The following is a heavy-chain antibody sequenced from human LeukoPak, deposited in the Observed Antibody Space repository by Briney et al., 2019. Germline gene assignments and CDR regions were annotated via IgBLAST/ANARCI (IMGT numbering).Heavy chain of an antibody. J-gene: IGHJ4*02. CDR3: ARNPTRFGELYQFGAH. V-gene: IGHV1-18*01. CDR1: GYSFTNYG. CDR2: ISPYNDNS. Sequence: ASVKVSCKASGYSFTNYGITWVRQAPGQGLEWMGWISPYNDNSNYAQKFQGRATMTTDTSTSTAYMELRSLRSDDTAVYYCARNPTRFGELYQFGAHWGQGTLVTVSS. D-gene: IGHD3-10*01.